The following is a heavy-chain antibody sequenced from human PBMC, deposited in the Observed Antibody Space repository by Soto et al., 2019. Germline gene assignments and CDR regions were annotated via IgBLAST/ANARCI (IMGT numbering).Heavy chain of an antibody. CDR2: ISGSGGST. CDR3: ATTQHDYYDFWSGYYQTPPGGGMDV. D-gene: IGHD3-3*01. CDR1: GFTFSSYA. V-gene: IGHV3-23*01. Sequence: PGGSLRLSCAASGFTFSSYAMSWVRQAPGKGLEWVSAISGSGGSTYYADSVKGRFTISRDNSKNTLYLQINSLRAEDTAVYYCATTQHDYYDFWSGYYQTPPGGGMDVWGQGTTVTVSS. J-gene: IGHJ6*02.